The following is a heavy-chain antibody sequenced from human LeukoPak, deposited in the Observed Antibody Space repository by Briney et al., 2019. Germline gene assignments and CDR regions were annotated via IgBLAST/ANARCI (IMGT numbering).Heavy chain of an antibody. CDR1: GFTFSSYE. Sequence: GGSLRLSCAASGFTFSSYEMIWVRQAPGKGLQWVSYISSSGSTIYYADSVKGRFTISRDNAKNSVYLQMNSLRAEDTAVYYCAREGVDGYLFDYWGQGTLVTVSS. V-gene: IGHV3-48*03. J-gene: IGHJ4*02. CDR3: AREGVDGYLFDY. CDR2: ISSSGSTI. D-gene: IGHD5-18*01.